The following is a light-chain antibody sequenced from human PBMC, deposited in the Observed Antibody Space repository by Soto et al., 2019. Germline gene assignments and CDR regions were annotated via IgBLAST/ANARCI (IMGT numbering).Light chain of an antibody. CDR1: NSNIGNNY. CDR3: AAWDGSLRGVV. V-gene: IGLV1-47*01. CDR2: KNN. Sequence: QSVLTQPPSASGTPGQRVTISCSGSNSNIGNNYVSWYQQLPGTAPKLLIYKNNQRPSGVPDRFSGSKSGTSASLAISGLRSEDEADYSCAAWDGSLRGVVFGGGTKLTVL. J-gene: IGLJ2*01.